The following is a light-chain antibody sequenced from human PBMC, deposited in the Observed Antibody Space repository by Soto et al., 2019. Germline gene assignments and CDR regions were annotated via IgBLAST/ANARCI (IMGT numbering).Light chain of an antibody. J-gene: IGKJ4*01. CDR3: QQYGSSPPLT. V-gene: IGKV3-20*01. CDR1: QSVSSSY. Sequence: EIVLTQSPATLSLSPGESATLSCRASQSVSSSYLAWYQQKPGQAPRLLIYGASSRATGIPDRFSGSGSGTDFTLTISRLEPEDFAVYYCQQYGSSPPLTFGGGTKVDIK. CDR2: GAS.